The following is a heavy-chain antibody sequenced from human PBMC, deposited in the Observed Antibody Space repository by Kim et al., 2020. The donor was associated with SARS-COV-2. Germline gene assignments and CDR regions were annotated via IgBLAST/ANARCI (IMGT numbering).Heavy chain of an antibody. V-gene: IGHV4-4*07. Sequence: SETLSLTCTVSGGSISSYYWSWIRQPAGKGLEWIGRIYTSGSSNYKPSHKSRVTMSVDMSKNQFSLELSSVTAADTAVYYCARDFSDSSGWYRYYFDYWGQGTLVTVSS. CDR1: GGSISSYY. CDR3: ARDFSDSSGWYRYYFDY. D-gene: IGHD6-19*01. J-gene: IGHJ4*02. CDR2: IYTSGSS.